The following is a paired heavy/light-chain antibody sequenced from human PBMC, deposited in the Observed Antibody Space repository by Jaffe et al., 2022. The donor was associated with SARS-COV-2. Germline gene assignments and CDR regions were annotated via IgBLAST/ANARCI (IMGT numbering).Light chain of an antibody. CDR1: QSVLYSSNNKNY. CDR3: QQYYSTPFT. J-gene: IGKJ4*01. V-gene: IGKV4-1*01. Sequence: DIVMTQSPDSLAVSLGERATINCKSSQSVLYSSNNKNYLAWYQQKPGQPPKLLIYWASTRESGVPDRFSGSGSGTDFTLTISSLQAEDVAVYYCQQYYSTPFTFGGGTKVEIK. CDR2: WAS.
Heavy chain of an antibody. CDR3: ARAGARDREVRGLVWFDP. D-gene: IGHD3-10*01. J-gene: IGHJ5*02. CDR2: INHSGST. Sequence: QVQLQQWGAGLLKPSETLSLTCAVYGGSFSGYYWSWIRQPPGKGLEWIGEINHSGSTNYNPSLKSRVTISVDTSKNQFSLKLSSVTAADTAVYYCARAGARDREVRGLVWFDPWGQGTLVTVSS. CDR1: GGSFSGYY. V-gene: IGHV4-34*01.